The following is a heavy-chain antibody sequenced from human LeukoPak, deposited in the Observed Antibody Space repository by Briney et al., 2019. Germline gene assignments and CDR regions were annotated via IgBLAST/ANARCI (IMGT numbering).Heavy chain of an antibody. V-gene: IGHV4-30-2*01. CDR2: IYHSGST. Sequence: SQTLSLTCAVSGGSISSGGYSWSWIRQPPGKGLEWIGYIYHSGSTYYNPSLKSRVTISVDRSKNQFSLKLSSVTAADTAVYYCARASGLNEIGYCSSTSCLYFDYWGQGTLVTVSS. J-gene: IGHJ4*02. CDR1: GGSISSGGYS. D-gene: IGHD2-2*01. CDR3: ARASGLNEIGYCSSTSCLYFDY.